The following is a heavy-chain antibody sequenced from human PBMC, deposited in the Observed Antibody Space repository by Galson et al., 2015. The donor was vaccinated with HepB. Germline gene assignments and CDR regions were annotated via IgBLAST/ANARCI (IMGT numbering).Heavy chain of an antibody. CDR2: INPSGGST. J-gene: IGHJ6*02. D-gene: IGHD6-13*01. Sequence: SVKVSCKASGYTFTSYYMHWVRQAPGQGLEWMGIINPSGGSTSYAQKLQGRVTITKDTSKNQVVLTMTNMDPVDTATYYCAHSRGGSSWYYYYGMDVWGQGTTVTVSS. V-gene: IGHV1-46*04. CDR1: GYTFTSYY. CDR3: AHSRGGSSWYYYYGMDV.